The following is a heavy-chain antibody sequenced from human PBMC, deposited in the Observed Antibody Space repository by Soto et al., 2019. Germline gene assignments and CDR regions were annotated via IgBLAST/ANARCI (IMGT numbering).Heavy chain of an antibody. CDR2: IYYSGST. D-gene: IGHD3-10*01. J-gene: IGHJ6*02. V-gene: IGHV4-31*03. Sequence: QVQLQESGPGLVKPSQTLSLTCTVSGGSISSGGYYWSWIRQHPGKGLEGIGYIYYSGSTYYNPSLTSRVTISIDTSKNQFSLKLSSVTAADTAVYYCALDDSGSYYGMDVWGQGTTVTVSS. CDR3: ALDDSGSYYGMDV. CDR1: GGSISSGGYY.